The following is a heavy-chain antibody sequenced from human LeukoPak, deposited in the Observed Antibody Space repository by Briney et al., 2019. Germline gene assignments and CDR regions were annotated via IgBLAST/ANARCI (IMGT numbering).Heavy chain of an antibody. V-gene: IGHV3-23*01. CDR1: GFTFSSYA. J-gene: IGHJ4*02. D-gene: IGHD3-22*01. CDR2: ISGSGGST. Sequence: GGSLRLSCAASGFTFSSYAMSWVRQAPGRGLEWVSGISGSGGSTYYADSVRGRFTISRDNSKNTLYLQMNSLRAEDTAVYYCAKDLYDSSGSRYDYWGQGTLVTVSS. CDR3: AKDLYDSSGSRYDY.